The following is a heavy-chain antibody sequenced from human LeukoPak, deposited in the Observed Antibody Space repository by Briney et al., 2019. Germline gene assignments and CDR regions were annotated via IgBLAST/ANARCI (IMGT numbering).Heavy chain of an antibody. CDR1: GFTFSSYS. D-gene: IGHD3-3*01. CDR2: INWNGGST. V-gene: IGHV3-20*04. Sequence: GGSLRLSCAASGFTFSSYSMNWVRQAPGKGLEWVSGINWNGGSTGYADSVKGRFTISRDNAKNSLYLQMNSLRAEDTALYYCARGAKFGITIFGVAHFDYWGQGTLVTVSS. J-gene: IGHJ4*02. CDR3: ARGAKFGITIFGVAHFDY.